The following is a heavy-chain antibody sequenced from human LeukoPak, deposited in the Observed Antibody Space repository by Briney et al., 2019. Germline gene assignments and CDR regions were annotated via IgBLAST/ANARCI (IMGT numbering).Heavy chain of an antibody. V-gene: IGHV3-7*01. D-gene: IGHD3-22*01. CDR1: GFTFSSYW. CDR2: IKQDGSEK. Sequence: GGSLRLSCAASGFTFSSYWMSWVRQAPGKGLEWVANIKQDGSEKYYVDSVKGRFTISRDNAKNSLYLQMNSLRAEDTAVYYCARGASSQWYYYDSSGYYHLFDYWGQGTLVTVSS. J-gene: IGHJ4*02. CDR3: ARGASSQWYYYDSSGYYHLFDY.